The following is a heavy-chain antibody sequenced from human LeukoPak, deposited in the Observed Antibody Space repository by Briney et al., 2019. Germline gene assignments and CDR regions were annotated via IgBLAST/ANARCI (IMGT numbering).Heavy chain of an antibody. V-gene: IGHV3-33*01. J-gene: IGHJ4*02. CDR2: IWNDGSNK. CDR3: ARAVGPFDY. D-gene: IGHD2-15*01. Sequence: GRSLRLSCAASGFTFSTYGMDWVRQAPGKGLEWVSVIWNDGSNKYYADSVKGRFTISRDNFMNTVYLQMNSLRVEDTAVCYCARAVGPFDYWGQGTLVTVSS. CDR1: GFTFSTYG.